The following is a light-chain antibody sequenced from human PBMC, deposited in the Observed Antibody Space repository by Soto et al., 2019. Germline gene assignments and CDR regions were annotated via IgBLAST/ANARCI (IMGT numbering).Light chain of an antibody. V-gene: IGLV1-47*01. CDR1: SSNIGSNY. CDR2: KND. J-gene: IGLJ7*01. Sequence: QSVLTQPPSASGAPGQGVSISCSGSSSNIGSNYEYWYQQLPGRAPRLIIYKNDRRPSGVPDRFSGSKSGTSASLAISGLRSEDEALYHCATWDDSLTGLVFGGGTQLTVL. CDR3: ATWDDSLTGLV.